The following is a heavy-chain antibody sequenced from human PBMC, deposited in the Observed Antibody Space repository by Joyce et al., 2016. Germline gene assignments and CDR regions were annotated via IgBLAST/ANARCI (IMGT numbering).Heavy chain of an antibody. CDR1: GYKFNMYG. Sequence: QVKLVQSGAEVKKPGASVKVSCTASGYKFNMYGITWVRQAPGQGLEWMGWISAFNGDTKYAQKFQARVTLTTDTSTSTAFMELERLRSDDTAVYYCTKALYSGYESDDYCGQGTLVTVSS. V-gene: IGHV1-18*01. CDR3: TKALYSGYESDDY. D-gene: IGHD5-12*01. CDR2: ISAFNGDT. J-gene: IGHJ4*02.